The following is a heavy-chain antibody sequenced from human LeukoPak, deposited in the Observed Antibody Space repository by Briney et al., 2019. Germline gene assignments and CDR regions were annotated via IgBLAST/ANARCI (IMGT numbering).Heavy chain of an antibody. CDR2: MKYDESEM. Sequence: GGSLRLSCAASGFIFRNSGMHWVRQAPGKGLEWVAFMKYDESEMFYADSVKGRFTIFRDISKNTLYLQMNSLRVEDTALYYCVNDNPVCDSWGQGTLVTVSS. D-gene: IGHD2-21*01. V-gene: IGHV3-30*02. J-gene: IGHJ4*02. CDR3: VNDNPVCDS. CDR1: GFIFRNSG.